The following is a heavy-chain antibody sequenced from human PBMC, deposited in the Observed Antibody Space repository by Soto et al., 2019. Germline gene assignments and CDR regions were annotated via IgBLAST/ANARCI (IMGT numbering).Heavy chain of an antibody. CDR3: ARHGYCSGGSCYFDH. CDR2: IYYSGST. Sequence: QVQLQESGPGLVKPSETLSLTCTVSGGSMSSYYWSWIRQPPGKGLEWIGYIYYSGSTNYKPSLKSRVTISVDTSKNQVSLKLNSVTAADTAVYYCARHGYCSGGSCYFDHWGQGTLVTVSS. V-gene: IGHV4-59*08. J-gene: IGHJ4*02. CDR1: GGSMSSYY. D-gene: IGHD2-15*01.